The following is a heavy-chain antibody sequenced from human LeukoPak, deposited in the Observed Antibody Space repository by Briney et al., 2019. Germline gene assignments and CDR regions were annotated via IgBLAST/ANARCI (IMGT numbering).Heavy chain of an antibody. CDR1: GYSFTSYW. J-gene: IGHJ6*02. D-gene: IGHD3-9*01. CDR3: VNFDLIYYYGMDV. CDR2: IYPGDSDT. Sequence: GESLKISCRGSGYSFTSYWIGWVRQMPGKGLEWMGIIYPGDSDTRYSPSFQGQVTISADKSISTAYMELSRLRSDDTAVYYCVNFDLIYYYGMDVWGQGTTVTVSS. V-gene: IGHV5-51*01.